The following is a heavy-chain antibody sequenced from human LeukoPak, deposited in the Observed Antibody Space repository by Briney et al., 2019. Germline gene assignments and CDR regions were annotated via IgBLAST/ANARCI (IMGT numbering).Heavy chain of an antibody. CDR2: INHSGST. J-gene: IGHJ4*02. CDR1: GGSFSGYY. V-gene: IGHV4-34*01. Sequence: TSETLSLTCAVYGGSFSGYYWSWIRQPPGKGLEWIGEINHSGSTNYNPSLKSRVTISVDTSKNQFSLKLSSVTAADTAVYYCARLRYWSQGTLVTVSS. CDR3: ARLRY.